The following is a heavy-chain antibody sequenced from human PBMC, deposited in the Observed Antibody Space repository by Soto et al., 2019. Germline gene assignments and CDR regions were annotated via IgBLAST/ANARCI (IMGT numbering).Heavy chain of an antibody. CDR3: ATRDRIRLS. J-gene: IGHJ5*02. V-gene: IGHV4-4*02. D-gene: IGHD3-22*01. CDR1: GVSISSHYW. CDR2: SHQSGNT. Sequence: QVQLQESGPGLVKPSGTLSLTCAVSGVSISSHYWWTWVRQPPGKGLEWIGESHQSGNTNYNSSLESRVTISVDKSKNQFSLKLTSVTVADSAVYYCATRDRIRLSWGQGTLVTVSS.